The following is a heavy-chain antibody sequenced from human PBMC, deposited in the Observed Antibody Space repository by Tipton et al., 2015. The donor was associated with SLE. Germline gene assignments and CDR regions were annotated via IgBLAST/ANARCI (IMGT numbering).Heavy chain of an antibody. CDR3: ARGGLGVSYYYYMDV. CDR1: GYSISSGYY. J-gene: IGHJ6*03. D-gene: IGHD1-26*01. V-gene: IGHV4-38-2*02. Sequence: TLSLTCTVSGYSISSGYYWGWIRQPPGKGLEYIGSIYHSGSTFYNPSLKSRVTISVDTSKNQFSLKLSSVTAADTAVYYCARGGLGVSYYYYMDVWGKGTTVTVSS. CDR2: IYHSGST.